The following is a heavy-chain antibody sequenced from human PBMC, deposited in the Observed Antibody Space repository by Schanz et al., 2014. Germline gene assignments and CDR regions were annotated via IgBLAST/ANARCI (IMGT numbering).Heavy chain of an antibody. D-gene: IGHD2-15*01. Sequence: QVQLVQSGAEVKKPGASVKVSCKASGYTFTGYYMHWVRQAPGQGLEWMGWINPNSGGTNYAQKFQGRVTMTTDTSTSTAYMELRSLRSDDTAVYYCARGGDYIVVLVAVTREYYYHAMDVWGQGTTVTVSS. J-gene: IGHJ6*02. V-gene: IGHV1-2*02. CDR2: INPNSGGT. CDR3: ARGGDYIVVLVAVTREYYYHAMDV. CDR1: GYTFTGYY.